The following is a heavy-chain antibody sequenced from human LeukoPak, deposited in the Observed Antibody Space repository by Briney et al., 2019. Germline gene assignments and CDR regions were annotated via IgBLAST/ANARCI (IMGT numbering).Heavy chain of an antibody. D-gene: IGHD4-17*01. CDR2: ISGSGGST. Sequence: EVQLVESGGGLAKPGGSLRRGFTFSNYRMNWVRQAPGKGLEWVSAISGSGGSTYYADSVKGRFTISRDNSKNTLYLQMNSLRAEDTAVYYCAKDGFHDYGDYEDYFDYWGQGTLVTVSS. J-gene: IGHJ4*02. V-gene: IGHV3-23*04. CDR3: AKDGFHDYGDYEDYFDY. CDR1: GFTFSNYR.